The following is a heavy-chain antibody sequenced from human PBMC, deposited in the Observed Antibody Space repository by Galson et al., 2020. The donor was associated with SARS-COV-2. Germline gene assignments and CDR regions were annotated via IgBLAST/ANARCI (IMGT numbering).Heavy chain of an antibody. CDR3: ARDGRAGWYYYYRDV. V-gene: IGHV3-20*04. J-gene: IGHJ6*03. D-gene: IGHD6-19*01. Sequence: GGSLRLSCAASGFTFDDYGMSWVRQTPGKGLEWVSGINWNGGTTGYTDSVKGRFTISRDNAKNSLYLQMDSLRADDTALYYCARDGRAGWYYYYRDVWGKGTTVIVSS. CDR1: GFTFDDYG. CDR2: INWNGGTT.